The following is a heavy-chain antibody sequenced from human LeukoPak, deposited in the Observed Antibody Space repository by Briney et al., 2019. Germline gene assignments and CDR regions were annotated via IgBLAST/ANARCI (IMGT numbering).Heavy chain of an antibody. Sequence: GGSLRLSCAASGFTFSSYWMHWVRQAPGKGLVWVSRINSDGSSTSYGDSVKGRFTISRDNAKNTLYLQMNSLRAEDTAVYYCARDGAMINPFDHWGQGTLVTVSS. CDR3: ARDGAMINPFDH. D-gene: IGHD3-22*01. J-gene: IGHJ4*02. V-gene: IGHV3-74*01. CDR2: INSDGSST. CDR1: GFTFSSYW.